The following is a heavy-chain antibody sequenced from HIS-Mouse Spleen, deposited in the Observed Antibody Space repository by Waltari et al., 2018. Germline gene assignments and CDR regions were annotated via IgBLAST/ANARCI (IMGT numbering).Heavy chain of an antibody. Sequence: QVQLVQSGAEVKKPGASVKVSCKASGYTFTGSYMPWVRQSTGPGPEWMGWINPNSGGTNDAQKFQGRVTMTRDTSISTAYMELSRLRSDDTAVYYCAREGYCSGGSCLRGSAFDIWGQGTMVTVSS. D-gene: IGHD2-15*01. V-gene: IGHV1-2*02. J-gene: IGHJ3*02. CDR2: INPNSGGT. CDR1: GYTFTGSY. CDR3: AREGYCSGGSCLRGSAFDI.